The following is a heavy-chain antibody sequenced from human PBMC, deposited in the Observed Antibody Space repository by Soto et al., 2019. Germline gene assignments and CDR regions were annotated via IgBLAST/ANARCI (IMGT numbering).Heavy chain of an antibody. CDR2: INPNSGGT. Sequence: ASVKVSCKASGYTFTGYYMHWVRQAPGQGLEWMGWINPNSGGTNYVQKFQGWVTMTRDTSISTAYMELSRPRSDDTAVYYCARDLCTNGVCYTYAFDIWGQGTMVTVSS. D-gene: IGHD2-8*01. V-gene: IGHV1-2*04. J-gene: IGHJ3*02. CDR3: ARDLCTNGVCYTYAFDI. CDR1: GYTFTGYY.